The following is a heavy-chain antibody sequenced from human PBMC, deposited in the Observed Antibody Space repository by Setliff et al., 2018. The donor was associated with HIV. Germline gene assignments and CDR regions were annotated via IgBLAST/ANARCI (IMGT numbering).Heavy chain of an antibody. CDR1: GYSFTSYW. CDR2: IYPDDSGT. Sequence: GESLKISCKGSGYSFTSYWVAWVRQMPGKGLEWTGIIYPDDSGTRYSPSFQDQVTISVDKSISTAYLQWSSLKASDTAMYYCARTIASRPKYYYYAMDFWGQGTTVTVSS. D-gene: IGHD6-6*01. V-gene: IGHV5-51*01. J-gene: IGHJ6*02. CDR3: ARTIASRPKYYYYAMDF.